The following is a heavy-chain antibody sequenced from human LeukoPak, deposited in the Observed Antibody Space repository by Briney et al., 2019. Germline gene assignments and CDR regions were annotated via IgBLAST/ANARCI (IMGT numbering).Heavy chain of an antibody. CDR1: GFTFSSYG. CDR2: IRYDGSNK. Sequence: GGSLRLSCAASGFTFSSYGMHWVRQAPGKGLESVAFIRYDGSNKYYADSVKGRFTISRDNSKNTLYLQMNSLRAEDTAVYYCAKVTDYYGSGSYPDFDYWGQGTLVTVSS. V-gene: IGHV3-30*02. D-gene: IGHD3-10*01. J-gene: IGHJ4*02. CDR3: AKVTDYYGSGSYPDFDY.